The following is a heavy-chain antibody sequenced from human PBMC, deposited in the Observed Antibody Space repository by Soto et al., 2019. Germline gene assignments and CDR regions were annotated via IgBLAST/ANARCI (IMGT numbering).Heavy chain of an antibody. CDR2: IYYGGST. V-gene: IGHV4-31*03. CDR1: GGSISSGGYY. CDR3: ARDDGGGAVRAFDI. Sequence: SETLSLTCTVSGGSISSGGYYWSWIRQHPGKGLEWIGYIYYGGSTYYNPSLKSRVTISVDTSKNQFSLKLSSVTAADTAVYYCARDDGGGAVRAFDIWGQGTMVTVSS. D-gene: IGHD6-19*01. J-gene: IGHJ3*02.